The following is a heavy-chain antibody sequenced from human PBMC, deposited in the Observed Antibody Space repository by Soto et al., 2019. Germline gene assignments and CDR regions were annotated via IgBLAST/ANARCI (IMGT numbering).Heavy chain of an antibody. V-gene: IGHV4-34*01. CDR2: INHSGST. CDR1: GGSFSGYY. CDR3: ARVTGRYYYGMDV. Sequence: QVKLQQWGAGLLKPSETLSLTCAVYGGSFSGYYWSWSRQPPGKGLEWIGEINHSGSTNYNPSLKSRVTISVDTSKNQVALKMSSVAAADTAVYYCARVTGRYYYGMDVWGQGTTVTVSS. J-gene: IGHJ6*02.